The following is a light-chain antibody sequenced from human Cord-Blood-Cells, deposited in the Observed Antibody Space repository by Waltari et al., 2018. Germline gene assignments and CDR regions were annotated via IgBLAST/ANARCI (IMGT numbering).Light chain of an antibody. CDR2: AAS. Sequence: IQLTQSPSSLSASVGDRVTIPCRASQGISCYLAWYQQKPGKPPKLLIYAASTLQSGVPSMFSGSGSGTDFTPTISSLQPEDFATYYWQQRNSYPYTFGQGTKLEIK. J-gene: IGKJ2*01. CDR3: QQRNSYPYT. V-gene: IGKV1-9*01. CDR1: QGISCY.